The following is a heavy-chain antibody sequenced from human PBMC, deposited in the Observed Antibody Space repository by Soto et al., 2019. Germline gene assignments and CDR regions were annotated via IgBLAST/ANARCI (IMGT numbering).Heavy chain of an antibody. D-gene: IGHD3-10*02. CDR2: INPNSGGT. V-gene: IGHV1-2*02. CDR3: ARMFGDTSYYYYGMDV. Sequence: ASVKVSCKASGYTFTGYYMHWVRQAPGQGLEWMGWINPNSGGTNYAQKFQGRVTMTRDTSISTAYMELSRLRSDDTAVYYCARMFGDTSYYYYGMDVWGQETTVTVS. CDR1: GYTFTGYY. J-gene: IGHJ6*02.